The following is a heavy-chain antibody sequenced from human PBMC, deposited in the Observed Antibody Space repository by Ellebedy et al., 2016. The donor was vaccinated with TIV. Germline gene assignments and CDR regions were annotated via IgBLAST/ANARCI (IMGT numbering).Heavy chain of an antibody. CDR3: ARDIGYGCDY. CDR1: GYSFTSYG. J-gene: IGHJ4*02. CDR2: ISGYNGNT. V-gene: IGHV1-18*01. Sequence: AASVKVSCKASGYSFTSYGLSWVRQAPGQGLEWMGWISGYNGNTNFAQKFQGRVTMTTDTSTSTAYMNLRSLKSDDTAVYYCARDIGYGCDYWGQGTLVTVSS. D-gene: IGHD5-18*01.